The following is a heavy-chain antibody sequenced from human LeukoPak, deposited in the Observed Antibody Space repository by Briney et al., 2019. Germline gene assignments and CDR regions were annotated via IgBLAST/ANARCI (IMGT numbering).Heavy chain of an antibody. CDR3: ASEGDCSSTSCYRTYYYYYGTDV. D-gene: IGHD2-2*01. J-gene: IGHJ6*02. Sequence: GGSLRLSCAASGFTFSSYAMHWVRQAPGKGLEWVAVISYDGSNKYYADSVKGRFTISRDNSKNTLYLQMNSLRAEDTAVYYCASEGDCSSTSCYRTYYYYYGTDVWGQGTMVTVSS. CDR2: ISYDGSNK. CDR1: GFTFSSYA. V-gene: IGHV3-30-3*01.